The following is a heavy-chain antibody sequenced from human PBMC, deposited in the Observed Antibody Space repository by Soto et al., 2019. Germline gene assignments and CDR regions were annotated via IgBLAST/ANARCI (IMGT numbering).Heavy chain of an antibody. V-gene: IGHV3-23*01. J-gene: IGHJ4*02. CDR2: ITPGGGST. Sequence: GGSLRLSCAASGFTFSSHAMTWVRQAPGMGLEWVSAITPGGGSTYYADSAKGRFTISRDNPKNTLYLQMNSLTAEDTAIYYCANHRSSSYWGQGILVTVSS. CDR3: ANHRSSSY. CDR1: GFTFSSHA. D-gene: IGHD6-19*01.